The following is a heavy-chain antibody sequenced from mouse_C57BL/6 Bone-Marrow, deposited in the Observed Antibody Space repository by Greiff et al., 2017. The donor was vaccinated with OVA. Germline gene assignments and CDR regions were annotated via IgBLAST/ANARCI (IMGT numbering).Heavy chain of an antibody. V-gene: IGHV1-54*01. Sequence: QVQLQQSGAELVRPGTSVKVSCKASGYAFTNYLIEWVKQRPGQGLEWIGVINPGGGGTNYNEKFKGKATLTADKSSSTAYMQLSSLTSEDSAVYFCARGPLRGAMDYWGQGTSVTVSS. J-gene: IGHJ4*01. CDR1: GYAFTNYL. CDR2: INPGGGGT. D-gene: IGHD1-1*01. CDR3: ARGPLRGAMDY.